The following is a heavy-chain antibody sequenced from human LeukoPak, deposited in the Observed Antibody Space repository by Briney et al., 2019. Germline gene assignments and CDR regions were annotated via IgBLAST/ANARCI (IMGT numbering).Heavy chain of an antibody. Sequence: SETLSLTCTVSGGSISSYYWSWIRQPPGKGLEWIGYIYYSGSTNYNPSLKSRVTISVDTSKNQFSLKLSSVTAADTAVYYCATVGDGVDYWGQGTLVTVSS. CDR3: ATVGDGVDY. CDR2: IYYSGST. D-gene: IGHD2-15*01. CDR1: GGSISSYY. V-gene: IGHV4-59*08. J-gene: IGHJ4*02.